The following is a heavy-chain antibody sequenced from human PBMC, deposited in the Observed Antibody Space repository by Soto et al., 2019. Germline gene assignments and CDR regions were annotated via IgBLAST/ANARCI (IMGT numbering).Heavy chain of an antibody. V-gene: IGHV3-33*08. D-gene: IGHD6-19*01. Sequence: GGSLRLSCAASGFTFSNYGMHWVRQAPGKGLEWVAVIWYDGSNKYYADSVKGRFTISRDNSKNTLYLQMNSLRAEDTAVYYCARANSSGWYYFDYWGQGTLVTVSS. CDR1: GFTFSNYG. J-gene: IGHJ4*02. CDR2: IWYDGSNK. CDR3: ARANSSGWYYFDY.